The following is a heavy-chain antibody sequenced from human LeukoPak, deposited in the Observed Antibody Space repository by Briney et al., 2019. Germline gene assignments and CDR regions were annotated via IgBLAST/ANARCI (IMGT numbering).Heavy chain of an antibody. D-gene: IGHD3-22*01. CDR1: GDSISTSNSY. CDR3: ARAGYYDSSGRIYAFDI. V-gene: IGHV4-39*07. J-gene: IGHJ3*02. CDR2: IYYSGNT. Sequence: SETLSLTCTVSGDSISTSNSYWGWIRQPPGKGLEWIGSIYYSGNTYYNASLKSRVTISVDTSKNQFSLKLSSVTAADTAVYYCARAGYYDSSGRIYAFDIWGQGTMVTVSS.